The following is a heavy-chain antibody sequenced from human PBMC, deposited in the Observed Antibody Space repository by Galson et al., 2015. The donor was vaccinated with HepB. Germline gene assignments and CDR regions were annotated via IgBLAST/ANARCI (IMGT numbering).Heavy chain of an antibody. Sequence: SVKVSCKASGYTFKGHYMHWVRQAPGQGLEWMGWINPNTGVTNYAQRFQGRVTMTRDTSITTAYMELSRLRSDDTAVYYCARDGPGIPFDYWGQGTLVTVSS. J-gene: IGHJ4*02. CDR1: GYTFKGHY. CDR2: INPNTGVT. V-gene: IGHV1-2*02. CDR3: ARDGPGIPFDY.